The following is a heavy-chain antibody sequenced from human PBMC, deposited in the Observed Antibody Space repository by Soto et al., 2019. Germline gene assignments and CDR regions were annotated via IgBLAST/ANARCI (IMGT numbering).Heavy chain of an antibody. J-gene: IGHJ6*02. CDR3: AKDELRYFDWLLFGMDV. CDR1: GFTFSSYA. D-gene: IGHD3-9*01. CDR2: ISGSGGST. Sequence: GGSLRLSCAASGFTFSSYAMSWVRQAPGKGLEWVSAISGSGGSTYYADSVKGRFTISRDNSKNTLYLQMNSLRAEDTAVYYCAKDELRYFDWLLFGMDVWGQGTTVTVSS. V-gene: IGHV3-23*01.